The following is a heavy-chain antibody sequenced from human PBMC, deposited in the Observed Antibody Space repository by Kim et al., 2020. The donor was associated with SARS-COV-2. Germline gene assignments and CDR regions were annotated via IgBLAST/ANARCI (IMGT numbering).Heavy chain of an antibody. J-gene: IGHJ4*02. CDR1: GGSISSGDYY. CDR3: GRVRFSITIFGVVTRLFDH. D-gene: IGHD3-3*01. Sequence: SETLSLTCTVSGGSISSGDYYWSWIRQPPGKDLEWIGYIYYSGSTYYNPSLKSRVTISVDTSKNQFSLKLSSVTAADTAVYYCGRVRFSITIFGVVTRLFDHWGQGTLVTVSS. CDR2: IYYSGST. V-gene: IGHV4-30-4*01.